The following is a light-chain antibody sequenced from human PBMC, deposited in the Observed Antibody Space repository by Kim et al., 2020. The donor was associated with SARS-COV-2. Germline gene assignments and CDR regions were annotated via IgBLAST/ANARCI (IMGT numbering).Light chain of an antibody. CDR2: EDN. V-gene: IGLV6-57*02. Sequence: KKVTTACGGRSSSIARNYVEWYQQQPRRAPTNVIYEDNERPSGVADRFSGSIDSSSNAASLTISGLKAEDEADYCGQSYDSRNSWVFGGGTQLTVL. CDR1: SSSIARNY. CDR3: QSYDSRNSWV. J-gene: IGLJ3*02.